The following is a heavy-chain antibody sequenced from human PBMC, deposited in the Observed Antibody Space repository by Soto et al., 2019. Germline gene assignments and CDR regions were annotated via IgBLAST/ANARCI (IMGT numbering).Heavy chain of an antibody. V-gene: IGHV3-23*01. CDR2: FRTGGDDGTT. Sequence: LRLSCAASGFTFSSYSMSWVRQAPGKGLEWVSGFRTGGDDGTTYYADSVKGRFTISRDNSKNTLYLQMNSLRAEDTAVYYCAKDPTYYYDSSGKDDAFDIWGHGTMVTVSS. J-gene: IGHJ3*02. CDR1: GFTFSSYS. D-gene: IGHD3-22*01. CDR3: AKDPTYYYDSSGKDDAFDI.